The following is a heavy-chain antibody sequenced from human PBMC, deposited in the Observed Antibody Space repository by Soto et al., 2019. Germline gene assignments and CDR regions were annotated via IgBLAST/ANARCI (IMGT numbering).Heavy chain of an antibody. J-gene: IGHJ6*02. CDR2: ISGKNCNT. V-gene: IGHV1-18*04. CDR3: ARVSASRVVVPDYGMDV. Sequence: QVQLVQSGVEVKKPGASVKVSCKASGYTFISHGISWVRQAPGQGLEWMGWISGKNCNTNYAQKLQGRVTFTTDTSTSRAYMELRSLRSDDTAVYYFARVSASRVVVPDYGMDVWGQGTTVTVSS. CDR1: GYTFISHG. D-gene: IGHD2-15*01.